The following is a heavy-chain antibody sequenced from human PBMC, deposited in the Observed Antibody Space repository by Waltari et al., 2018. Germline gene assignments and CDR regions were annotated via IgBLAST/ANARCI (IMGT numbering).Heavy chain of an antibody. CDR2: IYGGSGST. Sequence: QVQLQESGPGLVKPSETLSLTCAVSGYSISSGYGWGWIRQPPGKGLEWIGQIYGGSGSTYYNPSLESRVTVSKDTSKNQFSLKLSSVTAADTAVYYCARWGITVPFDYWGQGVLVTVSS. CDR3: ARWGITVPFDY. CDR1: GYSISSGYG. J-gene: IGHJ4*02. V-gene: IGHV4-38-2*01. D-gene: IGHD3-16*01.